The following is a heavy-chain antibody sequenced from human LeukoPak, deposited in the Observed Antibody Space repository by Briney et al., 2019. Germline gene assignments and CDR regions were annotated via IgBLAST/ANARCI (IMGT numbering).Heavy chain of an antibody. V-gene: IGHV3-74*01. CDR3: ARGGYHHGFDI. Sequence: PGGSLRLSCAASGFTFSKYWMHWVRQGTGKGLVWVSRISSDGGSTNYADSVKGRFTISRDNAKNTLYLQMNSLRAEDTAVYYCARGGYHHGFDIWGQGTMVTVSS. D-gene: IGHD2-15*01. J-gene: IGHJ3*02. CDR1: GFTFSKYW. CDR2: ISSDGGST.